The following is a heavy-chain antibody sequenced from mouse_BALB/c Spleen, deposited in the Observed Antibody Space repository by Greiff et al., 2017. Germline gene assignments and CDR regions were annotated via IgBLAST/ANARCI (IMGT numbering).Heavy chain of an antibody. CDR2: FHPYNDDT. J-gene: IGHJ4*01. CDR1: GYTFTTYP. V-gene: IGHV1-47*01. Sequence: VQLQQSGAELARPGASVKMSCKASGYTFTTYPIEWMKQNHGKSLEWIGNFHPYNDDTKYNEKFKGKAKLTVEKSSSTVYLELSRLTSDDSAVYYCARRRRPYAMDYWGQGTSVTVSS. CDR3: ARRRRPYAMDY.